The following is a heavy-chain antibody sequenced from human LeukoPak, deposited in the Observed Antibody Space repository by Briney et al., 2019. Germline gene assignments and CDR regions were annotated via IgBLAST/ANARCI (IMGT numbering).Heavy chain of an antibody. CDR3: ASVLDY. CDR1: GFTFSSFA. Sequence: GGSLRLSCAASGFTFSSFAMHWVRQAPGKGLEWVAVIAYDGSDKYYADSVRGRFIISRDNSKHTVDLQMNNLKTEDTAVYYCASVLDYCGQGILVTVSS. V-gene: IGHV3-30*04. CDR2: IAYDGSDK. J-gene: IGHJ4*02.